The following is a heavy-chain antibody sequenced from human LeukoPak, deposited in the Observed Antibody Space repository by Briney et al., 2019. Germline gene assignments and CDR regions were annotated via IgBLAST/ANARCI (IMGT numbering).Heavy chain of an antibody. Sequence: GGSLKISCKGSGYSFTSYWIGWVRQMPGKGLEWMGIIYPGDSDTRYSPSFQGQVTISADKSISTAYLQWSSLKASDTAMYYCARELDSSSSGAYYFDYWGQGTLVTVSS. CDR2: IYPGDSDT. J-gene: IGHJ4*02. CDR1: GYSFTSYW. CDR3: ARELDSSSSGAYYFDY. V-gene: IGHV5-51*01. D-gene: IGHD6-6*01.